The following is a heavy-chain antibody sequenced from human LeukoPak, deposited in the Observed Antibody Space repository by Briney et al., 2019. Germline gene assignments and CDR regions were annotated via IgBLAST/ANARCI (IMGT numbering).Heavy chain of an antibody. CDR2: IYSGGST. Sequence: PGGSLRLSCAASGFTVSSNYMSWVRQAPGKGLEWVSVIYSGGSTYYTDSVKGRFTISRDNSKNTLYLQMNSLRAEDTAVYYCAGQQWLVLDDYYGMDVWGQGTTDTVSS. CDR1: GFTVSSNY. V-gene: IGHV3-53*01. D-gene: IGHD6-19*01. J-gene: IGHJ6*02. CDR3: AGQQWLVLDDYYGMDV.